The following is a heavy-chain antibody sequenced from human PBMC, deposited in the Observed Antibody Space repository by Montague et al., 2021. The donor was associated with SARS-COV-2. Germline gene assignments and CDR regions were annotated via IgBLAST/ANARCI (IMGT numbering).Heavy chain of an antibody. CDR3: ARHRALGGGLTLGGLSFAYGYYYYGMDV. CDR2: FYYSGST. D-gene: IGHD3-16*02. J-gene: IGHJ6*02. V-gene: IGHV4-39*01. CDR1: GGSISSSSYY. Sequence: SETLSLTCTVSGGSISSSSYYWGWIRQPPGKGLEWMGTFYYSGSTYYNPSLKSRLTISVDTSKNQFSLNLSSVTAADTAVYYCARHRALGGGLTLGGLSFAYGYYYYGMDVWGQGTTVTVSS.